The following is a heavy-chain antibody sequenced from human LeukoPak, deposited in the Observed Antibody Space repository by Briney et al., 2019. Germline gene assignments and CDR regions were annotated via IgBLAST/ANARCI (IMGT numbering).Heavy chain of an antibody. V-gene: IGHV3-48*01. CDR1: GFTFSLYD. D-gene: IGHD5-18*01. Sequence: GGSLRLSCAASGFTFSLYDMSWVRQAPGKGLEWVTYISSSGNTIYYADSVEGRFTTSRDNAKNSLYLQMNSLRAEDTAVYYCARGGIQPNREFDYWGQGTLVTVSS. J-gene: IGHJ4*02. CDR2: ISSSGNTI. CDR3: ARGGIQPNREFDY.